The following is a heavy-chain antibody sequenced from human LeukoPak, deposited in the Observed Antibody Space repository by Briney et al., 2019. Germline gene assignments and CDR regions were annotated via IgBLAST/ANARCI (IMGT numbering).Heavy chain of an antibody. CDR2: INPNSGDT. CDR3: ARDPGIVHLYYYCYGMDV. J-gene: IGHJ6*02. V-gene: IGHV1-2*06. CDR1: GYTFTAFY. D-gene: IGHD2-8*01. Sequence: GASVEVSCKASGYTFTAFYLHWVRQAPGQGLEWMGRINPNSGDTNYAQKFQGRVTMTRDTSISTAYMELSRLRSDDTAVYYCARDPGIVHLYYYCYGMDVWGQGTTVTVSS.